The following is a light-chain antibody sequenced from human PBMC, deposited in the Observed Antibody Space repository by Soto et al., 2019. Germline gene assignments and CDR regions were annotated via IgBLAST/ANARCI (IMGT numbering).Light chain of an antibody. Sequence: DIVLTQSPDSLAVSLGERATINCRSSQSVLNSSNNKNNLAWYQHKPGQPPKLLISWASTRESGVPDRFSGSGSATDFTLTISSLQADDGAFYFFQKYYSIPRTFGPGTKVEIK. CDR3: QKYYSIPRT. CDR2: WAS. J-gene: IGKJ3*01. V-gene: IGKV4-1*01. CDR1: QSVLNSSNNKNN.